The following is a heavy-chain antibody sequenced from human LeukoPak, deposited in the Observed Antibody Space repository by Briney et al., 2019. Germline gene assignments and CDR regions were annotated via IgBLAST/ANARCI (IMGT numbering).Heavy chain of an antibody. CDR2: ISGSGGIT. CDR1: GFTFSRFD. CDR3: GRRGTYYNDY. J-gene: IGHJ4*02. D-gene: IGHD3-10*01. Sequence: PGGSLRLSCAASGFTFSRFDLTWIRQAPGKGLEWVSAISGSGGITYYADSVKGRFTISRENSKNALYLQMTRLRGEETAVYFCGRRGTYYNDYWGQGTLVTVSS. V-gene: IGHV3-23*01.